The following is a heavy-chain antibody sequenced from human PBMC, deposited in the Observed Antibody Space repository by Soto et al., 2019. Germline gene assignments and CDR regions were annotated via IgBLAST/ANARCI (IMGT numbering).Heavy chain of an antibody. Sequence: TVSVGSIIIGVYYCSWIRHHPRKCLYWIGYIYYSRSTYYNPSLKGLCTMSVDTSKNKFSLKLSYVAAADTVVYYCARCPITMIVVIPSNYWRQGTLVSVSS. CDR2: IYYSRST. V-gene: IGHV4-31*01. CDR1: VGSIIIGVYY. CDR3: ARCPITMIVVIPSNY. J-gene: IGHJ4*02. D-gene: IGHD3-22*01.